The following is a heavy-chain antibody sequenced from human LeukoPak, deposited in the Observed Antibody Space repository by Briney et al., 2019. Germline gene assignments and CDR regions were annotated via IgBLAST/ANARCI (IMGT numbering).Heavy chain of an antibody. Sequence: GGSLRLSCAASGLSFSPSAMHWVRQAPGKGLEYVAAISSDGGSTYHADSVKGRFTISRDNSKNTLYLQMGSLRTEDMAMYYCARSSDTRFGELVLWGQGTLVAVSS. CDR1: GLSFSPSA. V-gene: IGHV3-64*02. D-gene: IGHD3-16*01. J-gene: IGHJ1*01. CDR3: ARSSDTRFGELVL. CDR2: ISSDGGST.